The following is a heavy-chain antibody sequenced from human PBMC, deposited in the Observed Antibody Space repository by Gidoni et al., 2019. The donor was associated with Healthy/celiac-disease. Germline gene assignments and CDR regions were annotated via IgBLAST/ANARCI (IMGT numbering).Heavy chain of an antibody. D-gene: IGHD3-22*01. V-gene: IGHV1-69*01. CDR3: ASNHYYDSSGYGESYYYGMDV. CDR2: IIPIFGTV. Sequence: GGIIPIFGTVNYAQKFQGRVTITADESTSTAYMELSSLRSEDTAVYYCASNHYYDSSGYGESYYYGMDVWGQGTTVTVSS. J-gene: IGHJ6*02.